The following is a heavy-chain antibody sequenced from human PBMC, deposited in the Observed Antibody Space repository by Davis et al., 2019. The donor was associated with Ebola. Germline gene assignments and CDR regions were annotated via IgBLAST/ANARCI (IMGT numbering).Heavy chain of an antibody. Sequence: ASAQVSCKASGYTFTSYGISWVRQAPGQGLEWMGSISAYNGNTNYEQKLQGRVTMTTETSTSTAYMGLRSLRTDDTAVYYCARDRLVYDFWSGYPFWFDPWGQGTLVTVSS. CDR3: ARDRLVYDFWSGYPFWFDP. V-gene: IGHV1-18*04. J-gene: IGHJ5*02. D-gene: IGHD3-3*01. CDR2: ISAYNGNT. CDR1: GYTFTSYG.